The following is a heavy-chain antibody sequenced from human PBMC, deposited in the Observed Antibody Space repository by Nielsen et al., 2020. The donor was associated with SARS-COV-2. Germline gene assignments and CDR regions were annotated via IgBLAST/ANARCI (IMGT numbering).Heavy chain of an antibody. V-gene: IGHV3-11*01. Sequence: GESLKISCAASGFSFRDYYISWIRQAPGKGLEWLSFISASGTIIQYAAAVEGRFTISRDTAKNSVSLQMNSLRVDDTAVYYCARGGGGMDVWGQGTTVTVSS. CDR3: ARGGGGMDV. CDR2: ISASGTII. CDR1: GFSFRDYY. D-gene: IGHD3-16*01. J-gene: IGHJ6*02.